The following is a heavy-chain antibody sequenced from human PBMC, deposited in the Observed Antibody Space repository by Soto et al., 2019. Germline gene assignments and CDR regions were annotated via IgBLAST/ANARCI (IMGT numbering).Heavy chain of an antibody. CDR1: GGSISGSY. CDR3: TKYRRTDAEGYSFEY. CDR2: IHYSGST. D-gene: IGHD2-15*01. V-gene: IGHV4-59*01. J-gene: IGHJ4*02. Sequence: SETLSLTCTVSGGSISGSYWSWIRQTPGKVLEWVGYIHYSGSTNYNPSLKSRVTMSVDSAKNQFSLQLSSVTAADTAVYFCTKYRRTDAEGYSFEYWGKGALVTVS.